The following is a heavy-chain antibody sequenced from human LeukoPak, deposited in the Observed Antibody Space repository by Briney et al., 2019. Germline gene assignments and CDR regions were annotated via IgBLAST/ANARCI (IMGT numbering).Heavy chain of an antibody. V-gene: IGHV3-53*01. J-gene: IGHJ4*02. CDR3: SRLRGYSYGYADY. CDR1: EFTVSNKF. D-gene: IGHD5-18*01. CDR2: IYSGGTA. Sequence: GGSLRLSCAASEFTVSNKFITWVRQAPGKGLEWVSVIYSGGTAYYADSVKGRFTISRDNSKNTLYLQMNSLRAEDTAVYYCSRLRGYSYGYADYWGQGTLVTVSS.